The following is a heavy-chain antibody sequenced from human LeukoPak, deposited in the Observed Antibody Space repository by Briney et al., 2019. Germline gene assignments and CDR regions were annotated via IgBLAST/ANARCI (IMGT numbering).Heavy chain of an antibody. J-gene: IGHJ4*02. CDR3: ARVGGHGGNSDYFDY. D-gene: IGHD4-23*01. V-gene: IGHV4-30-2*01. CDR2: IYHSGST. CDR1: GGSISSGGYS. Sequence: SETLSLTCAVSGGSISSGGYSWSWIRQPPGKGLEWIGYIYHSGSTYYNPPLKSRVTISVDRSKNQFSLKLSSVTAADTAVYYCARVGGHGGNSDYFDYWGQGTLVTVSS.